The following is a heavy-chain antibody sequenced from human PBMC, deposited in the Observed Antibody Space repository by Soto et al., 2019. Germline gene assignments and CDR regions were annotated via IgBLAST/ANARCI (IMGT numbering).Heavy chain of an antibody. CDR2: IGGSGDNT. V-gene: IGHV3-23*01. D-gene: IGHD3-9*01. CDR1: GFTVNTYA. Sequence: EVQLLETGGGLVQPGGSLRLACEGSGFTVNTYAMTWVRQIPGKGLEWVSTIGGSGDNTYYADSVKGRFTISRDISKNMLYLQMISLRVEDTAVYYWARAATHFDFLTGTLALWGQGTLVTVSS. CDR3: ARAATHFDFLTGTLAL. J-gene: IGHJ4*02.